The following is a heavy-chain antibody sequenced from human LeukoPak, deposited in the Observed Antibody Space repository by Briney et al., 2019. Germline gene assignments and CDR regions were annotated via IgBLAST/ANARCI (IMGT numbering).Heavy chain of an antibody. Sequence: PSETLSLTCTVSGGSISSGSYCWGWIRQPPGKGLEWIGSMYYSGSTYNNPSLKSRVTISVNTSKNQFSLKLSSVTAADTAVYYCARAGYSYGYVDYWGQGTLVTVSS. D-gene: IGHD5-18*01. CDR2: MYYSGST. CDR3: ARAGYSYGYVDY. J-gene: IGHJ4*02. CDR1: GGSISSGSYC. V-gene: IGHV4-39*07.